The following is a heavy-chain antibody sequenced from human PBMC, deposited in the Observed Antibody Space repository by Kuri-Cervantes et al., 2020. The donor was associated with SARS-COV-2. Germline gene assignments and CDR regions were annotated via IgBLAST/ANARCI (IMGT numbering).Heavy chain of an antibody. CDR3: ASGELWADY. J-gene: IGHJ4*02. D-gene: IGHD2-21*01. V-gene: IGHV3-48*04. CDR1: GFTFSSYS. Sequence: GESLKISCAASGFTFSSYSMNWVRQAPGKGLEWVSSISSSGSTIYYADSVKGRFTISRDNAKNSLYLQMNSLRAEDTAVYYCASGELWADYWGQGTLVTVSS. CDR2: ISSSGSTI.